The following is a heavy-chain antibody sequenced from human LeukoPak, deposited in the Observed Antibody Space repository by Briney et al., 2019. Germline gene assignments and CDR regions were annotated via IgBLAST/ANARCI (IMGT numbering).Heavy chain of an antibody. V-gene: IGHV4-39*01. Sequence: SETLSLTCTVSGGSISSSSYYWGWIRQPPGKGLEWIGSIYYSGSTYYNPSLKSRVTISVDTSKNQFSLKLSSVTAADTAVYYCARPHYDILTRYYLIDYWGQGTLVTVSS. J-gene: IGHJ4*02. CDR3: ARPHYDILTRYYLIDY. D-gene: IGHD3-9*01. CDR2: IYYSGST. CDR1: GGSISSSSYY.